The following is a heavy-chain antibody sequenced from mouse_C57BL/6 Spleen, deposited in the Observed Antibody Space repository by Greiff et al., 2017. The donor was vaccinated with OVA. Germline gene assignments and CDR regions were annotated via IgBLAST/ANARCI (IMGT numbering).Heavy chain of an antibody. CDR3: LTGTWAY. J-gene: IGHJ3*01. CDR1: GFSFNTYA. Sequence: EVKLMESGGGLVQPKGSLKLSCAASGFSFNTYAMNWVRQAPGKGLEWVARIRSKSNNYATYYADSVKDRFTISRDDSESMLYLQMNNLKTEDTAMYYCLTGTWAYWGQGTLVTVSA. CDR2: IRSKSNNYAT. V-gene: IGHV10-1*01. D-gene: IGHD4-1*01.